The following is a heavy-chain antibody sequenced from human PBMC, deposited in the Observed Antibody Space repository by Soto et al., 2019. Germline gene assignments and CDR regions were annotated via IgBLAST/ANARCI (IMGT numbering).Heavy chain of an antibody. J-gene: IGHJ6*02. V-gene: IGHV1-18*01. CDR2: ISAYNGNT. CDR1: GYTFTSYG. Sequence: ASVKVSCKASGYTFTSYGISWVRQAPGQGLEWMGWISAYNGNTNYAQKLQGRVTMTIDTSTSTAYMELRSLRSDDTAVYYCARDLPALLWFGELESPYYYYGMDVWGQGTTVTVSS. D-gene: IGHD3-10*01. CDR3: ARDLPALLWFGELESPYYYYGMDV.